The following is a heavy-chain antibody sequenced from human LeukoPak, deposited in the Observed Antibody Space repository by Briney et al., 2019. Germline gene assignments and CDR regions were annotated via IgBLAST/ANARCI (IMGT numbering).Heavy chain of an antibody. J-gene: IGHJ4*02. CDR3: ARRPLWFGELLDY. CDR1: GGSISSGSYY. CDR2: IYYSGST. Sequence: PSQTLSLTCTVSGGSISSGSYYWSWIRQPAGKGLEWIGYIYYSGSTNYNPSLKSRVTISVDTSKNQFSLKLSSVTAADTAVYYCARRPLWFGELLDYWGQGTLVTVSS. V-gene: IGHV4-61*10. D-gene: IGHD3-10*01.